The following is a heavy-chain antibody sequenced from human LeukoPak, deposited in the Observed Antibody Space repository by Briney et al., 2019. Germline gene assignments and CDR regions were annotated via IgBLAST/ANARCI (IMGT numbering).Heavy chain of an antibody. Sequence: SETLSLTCTVSGGSISSYYWSWIRQPPGKGLEWIGCIYYSGYTYYNPSLKSRVSMSVDTSKNQFSLKLTSVTAADTAVYYCARQYSSSWSDDYWGQGTLVTVSS. CDR2: IYYSGYT. CDR3: ARQYSSSWSDDY. CDR1: GGSISSYY. J-gene: IGHJ4*02. V-gene: IGHV4-59*08. D-gene: IGHD2-2*01.